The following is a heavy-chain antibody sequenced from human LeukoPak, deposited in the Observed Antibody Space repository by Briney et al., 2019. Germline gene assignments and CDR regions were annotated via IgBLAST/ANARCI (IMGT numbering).Heavy chain of an antibody. D-gene: IGHD3-22*01. CDR3: AGDRNYYDSSGYYYVRGRYWFDP. Sequence: GSLRLSCTVSGGSISSSSYYWGWIRQPPGKGLEWIGSIYYSGSTYYNPSLKSRVTISVDTSKNQFSLKLSSVTAADTAVYYCAGDRNYYDSSGYYYVRGRYWFDPWGQGTLVTVSS. CDR2: IYYSGST. CDR1: GGSISSSSYY. V-gene: IGHV4-39*07. J-gene: IGHJ5*02.